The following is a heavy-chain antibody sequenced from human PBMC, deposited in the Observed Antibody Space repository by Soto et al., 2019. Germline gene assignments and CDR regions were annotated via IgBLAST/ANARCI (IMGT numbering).Heavy chain of an antibody. Sequence: GSLRLSCAASGFTFSTYSMNWVRQPPGKGLEWVSSINTNSHYIYYTDSVKGRFTISRDNAENSLYLQMNSLRAEDTAVYYCARNVPGANSPFEYWGRGTLVTVSS. D-gene: IGHD2-21*01. V-gene: IGHV3-21*01. J-gene: IGHJ4*02. CDR2: INTNSHYI. CDR3: ARNVPGANSPFEY. CDR1: GFTFSTYS.